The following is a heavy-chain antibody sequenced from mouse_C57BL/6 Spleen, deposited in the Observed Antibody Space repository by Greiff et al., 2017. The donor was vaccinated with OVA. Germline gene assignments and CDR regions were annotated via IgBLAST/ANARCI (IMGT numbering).Heavy chain of an antibody. CDR3: ARDSNWDY. CDR2: ISDGGSYT. Sequence: DVKLVESGGGLVKPGGSLKLSCAASGFTFSSYAMSWVRQTPEKRLEWVATISDGGSYTYYPDNVKGRFTISRDNAKNNLYLQMSHLKSEDTAMYYCARDSNWDYWGQGTTLTVSS. CDR1: GFTFSSYA. V-gene: IGHV5-4*01. J-gene: IGHJ2*01. D-gene: IGHD4-1*01.